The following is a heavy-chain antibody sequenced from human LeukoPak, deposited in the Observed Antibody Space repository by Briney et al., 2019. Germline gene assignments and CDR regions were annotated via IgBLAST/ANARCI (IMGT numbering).Heavy chain of an antibody. V-gene: IGHV5-51*01. CDR3: ASRHNWNHRAFDI. D-gene: IGHD1-20*01. CDR1: GYSFTSYW. Sequence: GESLKISCKGSGYSFTSYWIGWVRQMPGKGLEWMGIIYPGDSDTRYSPSFQGQVTISADKSISTAYLQWSSLKASDTAMYYCASRHNWNHRAFDIWGQGTMVTVSS. J-gene: IGHJ3*02. CDR2: IYPGDSDT.